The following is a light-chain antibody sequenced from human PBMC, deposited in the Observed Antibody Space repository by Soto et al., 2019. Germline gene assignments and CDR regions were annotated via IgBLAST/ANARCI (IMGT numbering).Light chain of an antibody. CDR3: QQYKSYRA. V-gene: IGKV1-5*03. J-gene: IGKJ1*01. CDR2: KAS. Sequence: DILMTQSPSTLSASVGDRVTITCRASQSIDTWLAWHQQKPGQAPKLLISKASSLESGVPSRFSGSGSGTELTLTISSLKTDDSATCYCQQYKSYRAFGRGTKVDIK. CDR1: QSIDTW.